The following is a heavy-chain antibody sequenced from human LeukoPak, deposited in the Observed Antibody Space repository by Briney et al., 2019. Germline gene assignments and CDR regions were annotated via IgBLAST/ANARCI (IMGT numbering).Heavy chain of an antibody. CDR3: ARVWGYCSSTSCYAGGRGGYDLPTYYFDY. CDR2: ISSSSSYI. V-gene: IGHV3-21*01. Sequence: RAGGSLRLSCAASGFTFSHYSMNWVRQAPGKGLEWVSFISSSSSYIYYADSVKGRFTISRDNAKNSLYLQMNSLRAEDTAVYYCARVWGYCSSTSCYAGGRGGYDLPTYYFDYWGQGTLVTVSS. CDR1: GFTFSHYS. J-gene: IGHJ4*02. D-gene: IGHD2-2*01.